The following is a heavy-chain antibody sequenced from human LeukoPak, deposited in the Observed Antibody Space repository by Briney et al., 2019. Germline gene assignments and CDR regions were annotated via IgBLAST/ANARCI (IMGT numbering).Heavy chain of an antibody. CDR2: IYPGDSDT. CDR1: GGTFSSYA. Sequence: KVSCKASGGTFSSYAISWVRQAPGQGLEWMGIIYPGDSDTRYSPSFQGQVTISADKSISTAYLQWSSLKASDTAMYYCARQVTVVQPFDYWGQGTLVTVSS. V-gene: IGHV5-51*01. J-gene: IGHJ4*02. CDR3: ARQVTVVQPFDY. D-gene: IGHD2-15*01.